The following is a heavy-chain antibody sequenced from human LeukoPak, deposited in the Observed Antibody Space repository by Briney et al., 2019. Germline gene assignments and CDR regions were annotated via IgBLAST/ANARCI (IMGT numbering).Heavy chain of an antibody. CDR2: IYTSGST. CDR3: AREVDYYDSSGYYSDAFDI. D-gene: IGHD3-22*01. V-gene: IGHV4-4*07. J-gene: IGHJ3*02. CDR1: GGSISSYY. Sequence: SETLSLTCTVSGGSISSYYWSWIRQPAGKGLEWIGRIYTSGSTNYNPSLKSRATMSVDTSKNQFSLKLSSVTAADTAVYYCAREVDYYDSSGYYSDAFDIWGQGTMVTVSS.